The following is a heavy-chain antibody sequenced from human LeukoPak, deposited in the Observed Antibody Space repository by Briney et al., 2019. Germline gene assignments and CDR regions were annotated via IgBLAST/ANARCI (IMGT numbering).Heavy chain of an antibody. CDR1: GYTFTTYA. V-gene: IGHV7-4-1*02. Sequence: GASVKVSCKASGYTFTTYAMNWVRQAPGQGLEWMGWINTDTGNPTYAQGFTGRFVFSLDTSVSTAYLQISSLKAEDTAVYYCARASCTGGTCPTFIDFWGQGTLVTVSS. D-gene: IGHD2-15*01. CDR2: INTDTGNP. J-gene: IGHJ4*02. CDR3: ARASCTGGTCPTFIDF.